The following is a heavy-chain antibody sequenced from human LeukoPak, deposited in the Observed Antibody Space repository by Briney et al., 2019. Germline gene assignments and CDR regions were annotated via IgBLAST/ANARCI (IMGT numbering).Heavy chain of an antibody. CDR3: ARGTEDGYNSYYFDY. J-gene: IGHJ4*02. D-gene: IGHD5-24*01. Sequence: SETLSLTCTVSGGSISSYYWSWIRQPAGKGLEGIGRIYTSGSTNYNPSLKSRVTMSVDTSKNQFSLKLSSVTAADTAVYYCARGTEDGYNSYYFDYWGQGTLVTVSS. CDR1: GGSISSYY. V-gene: IGHV4-4*07. CDR2: IYTSGST.